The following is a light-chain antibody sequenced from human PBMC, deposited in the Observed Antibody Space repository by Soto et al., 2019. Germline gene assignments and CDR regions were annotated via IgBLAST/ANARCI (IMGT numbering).Light chain of an antibody. CDR3: QQYYSTTYT. CDR1: QSVLYSSNNKNY. Sequence: DIVMTQSPDPLAVSLGERATINCKSSQSVLYSSNNKNYLAWYQQKPGQPPKLLIYWASTRESGVPDRFSGSGSGTDFTLTISSLQAEYGAYYYYQQYYSTTYTFGQGTKLEIK. J-gene: IGKJ2*01. V-gene: IGKV4-1*01. CDR2: WAS.